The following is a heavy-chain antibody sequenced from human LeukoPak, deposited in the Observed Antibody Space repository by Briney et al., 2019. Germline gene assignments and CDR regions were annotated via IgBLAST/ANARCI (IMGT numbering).Heavy chain of an antibody. V-gene: IGHV1-69*05. Sequence: ASVKVSCKASGGTFSSYAISWVRQAPGQGLEWMGGIIPIFGTANYAQKFQGRVTITTDESTSTAYMELSSLRSEDTAVYYCASLSRDYDFWSGYGYYYDYMDVWGKGTTVTVSS. D-gene: IGHD3-3*01. CDR2: IIPIFGTA. CDR1: GGTFSSYA. J-gene: IGHJ6*03. CDR3: ASLSRDYDFWSGYGYYYDYMDV.